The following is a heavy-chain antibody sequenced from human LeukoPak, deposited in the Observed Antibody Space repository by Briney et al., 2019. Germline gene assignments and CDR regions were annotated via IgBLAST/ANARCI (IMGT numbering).Heavy chain of an antibody. Sequence: ASVKVSCKASGYTFTSYYMYWVRQAPGQGLEWMGIINPSGGSTSYAQKFQGRVTMTRDMSTSTVYMELSSLRSEDTAVYYCARGGYYDSSGYSKFDYWGQGALVTVSS. J-gene: IGHJ4*02. CDR1: GYTFTSYY. V-gene: IGHV1-46*01. CDR2: INPSGGST. CDR3: ARGGYYDSSGYSKFDY. D-gene: IGHD3-22*01.